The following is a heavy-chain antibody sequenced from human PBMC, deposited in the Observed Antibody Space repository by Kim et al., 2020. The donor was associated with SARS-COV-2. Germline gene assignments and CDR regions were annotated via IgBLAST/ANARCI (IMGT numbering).Heavy chain of an antibody. V-gene: IGHV3-15*01. CDR3: TTVFFRQLVSIDP. J-gene: IGHJ5*02. D-gene: IGHD6-13*01. CDR2: IKSKTDGGTT. Sequence: GGSLRLSCAASGFTFSNAWMSWVRQAPRKGLEWVGRIKSKTDGGTTDYAAPVKGRFTISRDDSKNTLYLQMNSLKTEDTAVYYCTTVFFRQLVSIDPWGQGTLVTVSS. CDR1: GFTFSNAW.